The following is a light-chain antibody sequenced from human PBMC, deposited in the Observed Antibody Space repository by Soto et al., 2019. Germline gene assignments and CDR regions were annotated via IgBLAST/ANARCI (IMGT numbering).Light chain of an antibody. J-gene: IGKJ1*01. Sequence: IVMTQSPATLSLSPGERATLSCRASQSITSNLAWYQQKPDQAPRLLIYGASTRATGIPARFSGSGSGTEFTLTITSLQSEDFAAYYCQQYNNWPLWTFGQGTKVEIK. V-gene: IGKV3-15*01. CDR2: GAS. CDR1: QSITSN. CDR3: QQYNNWPLWT.